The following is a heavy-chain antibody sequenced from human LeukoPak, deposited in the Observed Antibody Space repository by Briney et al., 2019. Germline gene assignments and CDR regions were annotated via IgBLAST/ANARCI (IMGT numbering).Heavy chain of an antibody. V-gene: IGHV3-30*18. D-gene: IGHD4-23*01. Sequence: GGSLRLSCAASGFSLWTSGIHWVRQAPGNGLEWLSLTTHDGMYTNYADSVKGRFTISTDTSKNTVYLQMNSLRPEDTAVYYCTKGGGISANPLDPWGQGTLVIVS. J-gene: IGHJ5*02. CDR1: GFSLWTSG. CDR3: TKGGGISANPLDP. CDR2: TTHDGMYT.